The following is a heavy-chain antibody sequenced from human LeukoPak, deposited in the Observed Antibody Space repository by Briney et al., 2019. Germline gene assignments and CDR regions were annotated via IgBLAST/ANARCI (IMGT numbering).Heavy chain of an antibody. V-gene: IGHV3-30*18. CDR1: GFSFSSYG. D-gene: IGHD3-22*01. CDR2: VSRDGSEK. J-gene: IGHJ4*02. Sequence: GASLRLSCAASGFSFSSYGMHWARQAPGKGLEWVALVSRDGSEKYYAYSVKGRFTISRDTSKNTLYLQMNSLRPEDTAVYYCAKDDSSGYFYVDYWGQGTLVTVSS. CDR3: AKDDSSGYFYVDY.